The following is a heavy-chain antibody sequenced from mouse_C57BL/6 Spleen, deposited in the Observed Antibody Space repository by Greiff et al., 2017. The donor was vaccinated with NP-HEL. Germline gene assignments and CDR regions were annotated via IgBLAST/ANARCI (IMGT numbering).Heavy chain of an antibody. CDR3: AKLGPLDY. CDR2: IDPSDSYT. CDR1: GYTFTSYW. Sequence: QVQLQQPGAELVGPGTSVKLSCKASGYTFTSYWMHWVKQRPGQGLEWIGVIDPSDSYTNYNQQFKGKATLTVDTSSSTAYMQLSSLTSEDSAVYYCAKLGPLDYWGQGTTLTVSS. D-gene: IGHD4-1*01. V-gene: IGHV1-59*01. J-gene: IGHJ2*01.